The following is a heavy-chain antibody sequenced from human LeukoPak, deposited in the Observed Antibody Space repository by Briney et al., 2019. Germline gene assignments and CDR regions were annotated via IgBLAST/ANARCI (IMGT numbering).Heavy chain of an antibody. J-gene: IGHJ6*02. CDR1: GFTFSSDW. D-gene: IGHD3-3*01. Sequence: GGSLRLSCAAAGFTFSSDWMSWVRQAPGRGLEWVANIKQDGSDKYYVDSVKGRFTISRDNAKNSLYLQMNSLRAEDTAVYYRARDDFRSGYAMYYYYGMDVRGHGTTVTVSS. CDR2: IKQDGSDK. CDR3: ARDDFRSGYAMYYYYGMDV. V-gene: IGHV3-7*01.